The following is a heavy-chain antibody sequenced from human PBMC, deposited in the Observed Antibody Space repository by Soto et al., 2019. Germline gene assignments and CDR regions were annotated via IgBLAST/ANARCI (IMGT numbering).Heavy chain of an antibody. V-gene: IGHV3-23*01. CDR3: ARQYCSGYTCYELDA. CDR2: SIHDFNVR. J-gene: IGHJ4*02. D-gene: IGHD2-15*01. CDR1: GFTCNSYA. Sequence: PGGSLRLSCEASGFTCNSYAMNWVRQAPGKGLEWGSGSIHDFNVRHYSDSLQGRFTMSRDRSKNTGHLLMPRMRADDTAGYYCARQYCSGYTCYELDAWGQGTLVTVSS.